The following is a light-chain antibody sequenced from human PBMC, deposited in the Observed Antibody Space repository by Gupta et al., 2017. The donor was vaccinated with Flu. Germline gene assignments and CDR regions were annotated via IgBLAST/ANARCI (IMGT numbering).Light chain of an antibody. CDR1: QGILSY. CDR3: QQRSSWPPT. V-gene: IGKV3-11*01. Sequence: EIVLTQSPATLSLSPGERATLSCRASQGILSYLAWYQQKPGQAPRLLIYDASNRATGIPARFSGSGSGTDFTLTISSLEPEDFAIYYCQQRSSWPPTFGGGAKVEI. J-gene: IGKJ4*01. CDR2: DAS.